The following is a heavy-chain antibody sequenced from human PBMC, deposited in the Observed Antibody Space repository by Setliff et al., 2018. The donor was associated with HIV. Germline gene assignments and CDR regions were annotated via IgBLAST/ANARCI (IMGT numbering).Heavy chain of an antibody. J-gene: IGHJ5*02. Sequence: GESLKISCKGSGYSFPNNWIGWVRQMSRKGLEWMGFIYPENSDARYSPSFQGQVTISVDRSISTAYLQWNNLKASDSAIYYCARHPPRGYPKNWFDPWGQGTLVTVSS. V-gene: IGHV5-51*01. CDR2: IYPENSDA. CDR3: ARHPPRGYPKNWFDP. D-gene: IGHD3-16*02. CDR1: GYSFPNNW.